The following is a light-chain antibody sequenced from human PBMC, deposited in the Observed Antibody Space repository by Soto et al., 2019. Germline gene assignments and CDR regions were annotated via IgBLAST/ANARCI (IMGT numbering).Light chain of an antibody. J-gene: IGLJ1*01. CDR1: SSNIGTNA. CDR2: NNN. V-gene: IGLV1-44*01. CDR3: AAWDASLNGYV. Sequence: SALTRPASASGTPGQRVTISCSGGSSNIGTNAVNWYQQLPGTAPKLLTYNNNQRPSGVPARFSGSKSGTSAPLAISGLQSEDEADYYCAAWDASLNGYVFGTGTNVTVL.